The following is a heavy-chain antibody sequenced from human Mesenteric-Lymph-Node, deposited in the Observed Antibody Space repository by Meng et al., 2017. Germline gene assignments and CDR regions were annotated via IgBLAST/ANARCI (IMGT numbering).Heavy chain of an antibody. V-gene: IGHV2-5*02. CDR2: IHWDDDK. CDR3: AHCPSTFNWFDP. J-gene: IGHJ5*02. CDR1: GFSLSTSGVG. D-gene: IGHD3-16*01. Sequence: QITLKESGPTLVKATQTLTLTCTFSGFSLSTSGVGVAWIRQPPGKALEWLALIHWDDDKRYRPSLKSRRTITKDTSKNQVVLTMTNMNPVDTATYYCAHCPSTFNWFDPWGQGTLVTVSS.